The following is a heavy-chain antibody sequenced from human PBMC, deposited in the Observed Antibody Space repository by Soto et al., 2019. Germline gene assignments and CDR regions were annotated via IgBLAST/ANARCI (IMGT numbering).Heavy chain of an antibody. V-gene: IGHV3-43*01. D-gene: IGHD1-26*01. CDR2: ISWDGGST. J-gene: IGHJ6*02. CDR3: AKDSREHTYGMDV. CDR1: GFTFDDYT. Sequence: GGSLRLSCTASGFTFDDYTMHWVRQAPGKGLEWVSLISWDGGSTYYADSVKGRFTISRDNSKNSLYLQMNSLRTEDTALYYCAKDSREHTYGMDVWGQGTTVTVSS.